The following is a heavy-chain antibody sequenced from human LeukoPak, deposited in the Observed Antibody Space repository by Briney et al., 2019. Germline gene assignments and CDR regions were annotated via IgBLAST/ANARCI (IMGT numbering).Heavy chain of an antibody. Sequence: GGSLRLSCAASGFTFSSYWMSWVRQAPGKGLEWVANINQDGGEKYYVDSVKGRFTITRDNAKNSLYLQMNSLRAEDTAVYYCARGPHIQLYDETNFDYWGQGTLVTVSS. CDR1: GFTFSSYW. J-gene: IGHJ4*02. D-gene: IGHD5-18*01. CDR3: ARGPHIQLYDETNFDY. CDR2: INQDGGEK. V-gene: IGHV3-7*01.